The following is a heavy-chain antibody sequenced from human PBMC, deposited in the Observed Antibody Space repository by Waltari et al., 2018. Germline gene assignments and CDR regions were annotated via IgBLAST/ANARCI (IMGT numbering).Heavy chain of an antibody. Sequence: QVQLQESGPGLVKPSETLSLTCTVSGGSISSYYWSWIRQPPGKGLEWIGYIYYSGSTNYNPSLKSRVTISVDTSKNQFSLKLSSVTAADTAVYYCAREVPKTAFGVVSHYYMDVWDKGTTVTVSS. CDR2: IYYSGST. J-gene: IGHJ6*03. D-gene: IGHD3-3*01. CDR1: GGSISSYY. V-gene: IGHV4-59*01. CDR3: AREVPKTAFGVVSHYYMDV.